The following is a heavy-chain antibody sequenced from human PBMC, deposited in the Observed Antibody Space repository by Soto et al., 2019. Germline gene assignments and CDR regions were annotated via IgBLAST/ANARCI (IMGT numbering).Heavy chain of an antibody. CDR3: VKSECDSGPGRRMDQ. CDR2: ISGSGDAT. V-gene: IGHV3-23*01. D-gene: IGHD2-21*01. J-gene: IGHJ6*02. CDR1: GFSFSDYA. Sequence: LRLSCAASGFSFSDYAMIWVRQAPGKGLEWVSSISGSGDATSYADSVKGRFTISRDNSRNTLSLQLSSLRAEDTALYYCVKSECDSGPGRRMDQWGQGPTVTLYS.